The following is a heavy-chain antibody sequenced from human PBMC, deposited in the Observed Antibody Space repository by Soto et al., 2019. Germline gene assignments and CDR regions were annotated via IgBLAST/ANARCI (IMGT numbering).Heavy chain of an antibody. CDR2: ISWNSGSI. J-gene: IGHJ3*02. Sequence: EVQLVESGGGLVQPGRSLRLSCAASGFTFDDYAMHWVRQAPGKGLEWVSGISWNSGSIGYADSVKGRFTISRDNAKNSLYLQMNSLRAEDTALYYCAKDMGSGRYYAFDIWGQGKMVTVSS. CDR3: AKDMGSGRYYAFDI. CDR1: GFTFDDYA. V-gene: IGHV3-9*01. D-gene: IGHD1-26*01.